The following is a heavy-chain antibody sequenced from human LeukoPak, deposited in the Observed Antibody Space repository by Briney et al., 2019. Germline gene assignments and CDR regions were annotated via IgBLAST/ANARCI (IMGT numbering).Heavy chain of an antibody. CDR3: ARVQRLAAIDY. J-gene: IGHJ4*02. D-gene: IGHD6-6*01. V-gene: IGHV3-30*04. CDR1: GFTFSSYA. CDR2: ISYDGSNK. Sequence: PGGSLRLSCAASGFTFSSYAMHWVRQAPGKGLEWVAVISYDGSNKYYADSVKGRFTISRDNSKNTLYLQMNSLRAEDTAVYYCARVQRLAAIDYWGQGTLVTVSS.